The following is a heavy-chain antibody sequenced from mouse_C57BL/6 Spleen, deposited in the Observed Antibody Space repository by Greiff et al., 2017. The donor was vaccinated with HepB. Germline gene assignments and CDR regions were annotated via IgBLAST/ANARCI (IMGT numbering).Heavy chain of an antibody. J-gene: IGHJ2*01. CDR3: ARGGAITTVVAPDY. Sequence: QVQLKESGAELVKPGASVKISCKASGYAFSSYWMNWVKQRPGKGLEWIGQIYPGDGDTNYNGKFKGKATLPADKSSSTAYMQLSSLASEDSAVYCCARGGAITTVVAPDYWGQGTTLTVSS. CDR2: IYPGDGDT. V-gene: IGHV1-80*01. CDR1: GYAFSSYW. D-gene: IGHD1-1*01.